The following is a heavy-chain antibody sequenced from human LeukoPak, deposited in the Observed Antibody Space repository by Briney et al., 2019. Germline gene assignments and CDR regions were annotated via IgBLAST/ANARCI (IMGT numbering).Heavy chain of an antibody. CDR1: GGSISSSSYY. V-gene: IGHV4-39*01. Sequence: SETLSLTCTVCGGSISSSSYYWGWIRQPPGKGLEWIGSIYYSGSTYYNPSLKSRVTISVDTSKNQFSLKLSSVTAADTAVYYCARYYYDSSGYSSSDYWGQGTLVTVSS. CDR2: IYYSGST. CDR3: ARYYYDSSGYSSSDY. D-gene: IGHD3-22*01. J-gene: IGHJ4*02.